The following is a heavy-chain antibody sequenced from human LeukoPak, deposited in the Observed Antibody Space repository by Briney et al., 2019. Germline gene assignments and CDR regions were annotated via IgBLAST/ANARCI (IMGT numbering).Heavy chain of an antibody. J-gene: IGHJ6*03. CDR3: ARTPDYASSFYYMDV. CDR1: GGSISSGSYY. CDR2: IYTSGST. V-gene: IGHV4-61*02. D-gene: IGHD2-2*01. Sequence: SQTLSLTCTVSGGSISSGSYYWNWIRQPAGKGLEWIGRIYTSGSTNYNPSPKSRVTISVGTSKNQFSLKLNSVTAADTAVYYCARTPDYASSFYYMDVWGKGTTVTVSS.